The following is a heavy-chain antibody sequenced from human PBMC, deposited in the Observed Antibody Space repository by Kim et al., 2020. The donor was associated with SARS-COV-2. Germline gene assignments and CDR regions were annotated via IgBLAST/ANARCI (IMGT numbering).Heavy chain of an antibody. CDR2: IYHSGST. V-gene: IGHV4-38-2*02. J-gene: IGHJ4*02. CDR1: GYSISSGYY. Sequence: SETLSLTCTVSGYSISSGYYWGWIRQPPGKGLEWIGSIYHSGSTYYNPSLKSRVTISVDTSKNQFSLKLSSVTAADTAVYYCARDRGITGTTFYDYWGQGTLVTVSS. D-gene: IGHD1-20*01. CDR3: ARDRGITGTTFYDY.